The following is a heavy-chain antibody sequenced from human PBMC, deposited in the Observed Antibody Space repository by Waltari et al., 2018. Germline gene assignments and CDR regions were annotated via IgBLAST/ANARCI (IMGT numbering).Heavy chain of an antibody. CDR1: GGSISSYY. V-gene: IGHV4-59*01. D-gene: IGHD3-3*01. CDR2: IYYSGST. J-gene: IGHJ5*02. Sequence: QVQLQESGPGLVKPSETLSLTCTVSGGSISSYYWSWIRQPPGKGLEWIGYIYYSGSTNYNPSLKSRVTISVDTSKNQFSLKLSSVTAADTAVYYCARAYYDFWSGYYMEEGSMVWFDPWGQGTLVTVSS. CDR3: ARAYYDFWSGYYMEEGSMVWFDP.